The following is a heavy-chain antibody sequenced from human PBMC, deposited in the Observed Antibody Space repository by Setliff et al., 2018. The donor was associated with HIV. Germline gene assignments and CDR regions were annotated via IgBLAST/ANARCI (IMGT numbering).Heavy chain of an antibody. V-gene: IGHV1-2*02. CDR2: INPNSGGT. Sequence: ASVKVSCKASGYTFSGYYMHWVRQAPGQGLEWMGWINPNSGGTNNAQKFQGRVTMTRDTSINTAYMERARLRSDDTAVYYCAKGGPGSSWLGGWFDPWGQGTLVTVSS. CDR3: AKGGPGSSWLGGWFDP. D-gene: IGHD6-13*01. CDR1: GYTFSGYY. J-gene: IGHJ5*02.